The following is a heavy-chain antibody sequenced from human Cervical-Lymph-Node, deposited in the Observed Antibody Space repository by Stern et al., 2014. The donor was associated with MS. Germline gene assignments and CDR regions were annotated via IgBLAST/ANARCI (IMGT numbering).Heavy chain of an antibody. CDR1: GGSISSGDYY. Sequence: QVQLQESGPGLVKPSQTLSLTCTVSGGSISSGDYYWSWIRQHPGKGLAWIGYIYYSGSTYYNPSLKSRVTISVDTSKSQFSLKLSSVTAADTAVYYCARDGPQVGAGSFDIWGQGTMVTVSS. CDR2: IYYSGST. J-gene: IGHJ3*02. D-gene: IGHD1-26*01. V-gene: IGHV4-31*03. CDR3: ARDGPQVGAGSFDI.